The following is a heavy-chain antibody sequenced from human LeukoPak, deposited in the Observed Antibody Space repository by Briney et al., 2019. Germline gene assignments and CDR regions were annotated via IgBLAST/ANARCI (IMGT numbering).Heavy chain of an antibody. CDR2: TYYRSKWYN. Sequence: SQTLSLTCAISGDSVSSNSAAWNWIRQSPSRGLEWLGRTYYRSKWYNDYAVSVKSRITINPDTSKNQFSLKLSSVTAADTAVYYCARAYYDSSGYFWNFDYWGQGTLVTVSS. D-gene: IGHD3-22*01. J-gene: IGHJ4*02. CDR3: ARAYYDSSGYFWNFDY. CDR1: GDSVSSNSAA. V-gene: IGHV6-1*01.